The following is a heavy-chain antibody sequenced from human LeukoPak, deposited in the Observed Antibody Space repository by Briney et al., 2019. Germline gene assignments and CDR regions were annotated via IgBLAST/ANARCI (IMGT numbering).Heavy chain of an antibody. J-gene: IGHJ4*02. V-gene: IGHV3-11*01. CDR3: ARESADGTFFDY. D-gene: IGHD1-26*01. Sequence: YADSVQGRLTISRDNAKNSLYLQMNSLRAEDTAVYYCARESADGTFFDYWGQGTLVTVSS.